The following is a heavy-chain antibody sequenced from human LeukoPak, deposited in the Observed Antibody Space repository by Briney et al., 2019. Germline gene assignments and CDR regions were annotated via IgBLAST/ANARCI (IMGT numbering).Heavy chain of an antibody. J-gene: IGHJ5*02. CDR2: IYYSGST. CDR3: ARAGSVTIFNWFDP. D-gene: IGHD3-3*01. Sequence: SETLSLTCTVSGGSISSYYWSWIRQPPGKGLEWIGYIYYSGSTNYNPSLKSRVTISVDTSKNQFSLKLNSVTAADTAVYYCARAGSVTIFNWFDPWGQGTLVTVSS. V-gene: IGHV4-59*08. CDR1: GGSISSYY.